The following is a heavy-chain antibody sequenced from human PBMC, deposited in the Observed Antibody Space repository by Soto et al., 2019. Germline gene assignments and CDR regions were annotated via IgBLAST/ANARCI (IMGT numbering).Heavy chain of an antibody. CDR3: AKDMGGMVATYFDY. Sequence: EVQLLESGGGLVQPGGSLRLSCAASGVTFSSYAMSWVRQAPGKGLEWVSAISGSGGSTYYADSVKGRFTIARDNSKNTLYLQMNSLRAEDTAVYYCAKDMGGMVATYFDYWGQGTLVTVSS. CDR1: GVTFSSYA. CDR2: ISGSGGST. J-gene: IGHJ4*02. V-gene: IGHV3-23*01. D-gene: IGHD5-12*01.